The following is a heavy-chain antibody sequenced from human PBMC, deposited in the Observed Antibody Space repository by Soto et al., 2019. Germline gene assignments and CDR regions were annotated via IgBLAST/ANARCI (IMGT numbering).Heavy chain of an antibody. J-gene: IGHJ5*02. V-gene: IGHV4-38-2*01. D-gene: IGHD3-22*01. CDR1: VYSISSGYY. CDR2: INHGGST. Sequence: SETRSLTCAVSVYSISSGYYWCWLRQPPGKGLEWIGSINHGGSTYYNPPLNSRVTLSIDMTNNHVSLILNSVTAADTAVYYCSRVGPWVPYYYDSSPYTFENWFDPWGQGTLVTVSS. CDR3: SRVGPWVPYYYDSSPYTFENWFDP.